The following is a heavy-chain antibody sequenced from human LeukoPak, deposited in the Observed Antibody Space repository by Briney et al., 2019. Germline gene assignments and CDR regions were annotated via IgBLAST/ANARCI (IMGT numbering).Heavy chain of an antibody. CDR2: IFYSGGT. V-gene: IGHV4-39*01. CDR1: GGSINIPNYY. CDR3: ARQNYGAAPLRY. J-gene: IGHJ4*02. D-gene: IGHD4/OR15-4a*01. Sequence: SETLSLTCTVSGGSINIPNYYWGWIRQTPGKGLEWIGNIFYSGGTYYSPSLTSRVTISVDTSKNQFSLKLSSVTAADTAVYYCARQNYGAAPLRYWGQGTLVTVSS.